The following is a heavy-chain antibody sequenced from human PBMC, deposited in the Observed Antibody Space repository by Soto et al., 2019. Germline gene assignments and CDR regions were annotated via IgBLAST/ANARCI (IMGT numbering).Heavy chain of an antibody. J-gene: IGHJ4*02. D-gene: IGHD1-7*01. V-gene: IGHV3-23*01. CDR3: AKDRNYPRDQFHY. CDR2: ISANGQGI. CDR1: GFNFGNFG. Sequence: PGGSLRLSCAASGFNFGNFGMSWVRQAPGKGLEWVSAISANGQGIYYADSVRGRFTISRDNSKNTIFLHMDSLRAEDTAVYYCAKDRNYPRDQFHYWGQGTLVTVSS.